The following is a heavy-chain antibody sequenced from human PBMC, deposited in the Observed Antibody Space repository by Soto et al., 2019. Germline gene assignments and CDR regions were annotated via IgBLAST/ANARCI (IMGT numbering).Heavy chain of an antibody. V-gene: IGHV4-39*01. D-gene: IGHD2-8*01. Sequence: SETLSLTCTVSGGSISSSSYYWGWIRQPPGKGLEWIGSIYYSGSTYYNPSLKSRVTISVDTSKNQLSLKLSSVTAADTAVYYCARLSYCTNGVCYNYYYYYMDVWGKGTTVTVSS. J-gene: IGHJ6*03. CDR1: GGSISSSSYY. CDR3: ARLSYCTNGVCYNYYYYYMDV. CDR2: IYYSGST.